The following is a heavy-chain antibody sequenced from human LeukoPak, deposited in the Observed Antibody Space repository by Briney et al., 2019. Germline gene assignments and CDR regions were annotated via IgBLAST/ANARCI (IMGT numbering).Heavy chain of an antibody. D-gene: IGHD2-2*01. J-gene: IGHJ4*02. CDR3: AKDRLVVAPADMTSNFDF. CDR1: GLTFSTFG. Sequence: GGSLRLSCAASGLTFSTFGMHWVRQAPGKGLEWVAVRSYDGRNSYYADSVKGRFTISRDNSKNTLYLQMNSLKTEDTAVYYCAKDRLVVAPADMTSNFDFWGQGTLVTVSS. V-gene: IGHV3-30*18. CDR2: RSYDGRNS.